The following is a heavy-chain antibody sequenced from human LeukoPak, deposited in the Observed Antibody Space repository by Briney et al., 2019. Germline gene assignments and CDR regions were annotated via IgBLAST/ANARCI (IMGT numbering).Heavy chain of an antibody. CDR1: GFTFSDYY. CDR3: ARTSSPPDYYYYMDV. D-gene: IGHD2/OR15-2a*01. CDR2: ISSSGSTI. Sequence: PGGSLRLSCAASGFTFSDYYMSWIRQAPGKGLEWVSYISSSGSTIYYADSAKGRFTIFRDTAKHSPYLQMTSLRAEDTAVYYCARTSSPPDYYYYMDVWGKGTMVTVSS. V-gene: IGHV3-11*04. J-gene: IGHJ6*03.